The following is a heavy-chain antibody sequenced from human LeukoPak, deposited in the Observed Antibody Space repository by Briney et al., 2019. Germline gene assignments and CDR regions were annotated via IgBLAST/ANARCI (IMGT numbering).Heavy chain of an antibody. D-gene: IGHD4-17*01. CDR1: RFTFSNYW. J-gene: IGHJ4*02. CDR2: INQDGSEK. V-gene: IGHV3-7*01. Sequence: GGSLRLSCAASRFTFSNYWMTWVRQAPGKGLEWVANINQDGSEKYYVDSVKGRFTISRDNAKHSLYLQMNSLRDEDTAVYYCARDYYGDYIFDYWGQGTLVTVSS. CDR3: ARDYYGDYIFDY.